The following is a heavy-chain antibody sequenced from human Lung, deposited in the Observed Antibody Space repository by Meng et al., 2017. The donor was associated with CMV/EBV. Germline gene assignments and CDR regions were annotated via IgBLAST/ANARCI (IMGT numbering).Heavy chain of an antibody. CDR1: GYSISSGYY. Sequence: SETLSLTXTVSGYSISSGYYWGWIRQPPGKGLEWIGSIYHSGSTYYNPSLKSRVTISVDTSKNQFSLKVSSVTAADTAVYHCARSSSTVFWFDPWGQGTRVTGSS. J-gene: IGHJ5*02. D-gene: IGHD4-11*01. CDR3: ARSSSTVFWFDP. V-gene: IGHV4-38-2*02. CDR2: IYHSGST.